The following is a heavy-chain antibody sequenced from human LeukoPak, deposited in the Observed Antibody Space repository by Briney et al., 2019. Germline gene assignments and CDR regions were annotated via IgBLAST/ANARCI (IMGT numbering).Heavy chain of an antibody. CDR1: GYSISSGYY. J-gene: IGHJ6*03. D-gene: IGHD2-15*01. Sequence: SETLSLTCTVSGYSISSGYYWGWIRQPPGKGLEWIGSIYHSGSTYYNPSLKSRVTISVDTSKNQFSLKLSSVTAADTAVYYCARDGRGYYYYYMDVWGKGTTVTISS. CDR3: ARDGRGYYYYYMDV. CDR2: IYHSGST. V-gene: IGHV4-38-2*02.